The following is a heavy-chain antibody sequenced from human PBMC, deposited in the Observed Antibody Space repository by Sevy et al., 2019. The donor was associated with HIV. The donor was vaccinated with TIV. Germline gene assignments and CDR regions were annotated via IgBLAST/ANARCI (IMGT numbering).Heavy chain of an antibody. CDR1: GGSISYYY. CDR2: IYDSGRT. CDR3: AREGFTSSSFGWFDP. Sequence: SETLSLTCTVSGGSISYYYWTWIRQPPGKGLEWIGYIYDSGRTNYNPSLKSRVTISVDTSKNQFSLKLSSVTAADTAVYYCAREGFTSSSFGWFDPWGQGTLVTVSS. V-gene: IGHV4-59*13. D-gene: IGHD6-13*01. J-gene: IGHJ5*02.